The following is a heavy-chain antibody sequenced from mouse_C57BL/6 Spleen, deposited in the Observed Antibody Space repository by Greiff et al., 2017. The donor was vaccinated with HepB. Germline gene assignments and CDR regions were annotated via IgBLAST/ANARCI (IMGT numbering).Heavy chain of an antibody. CDR3: ARQGDYYGSSYDYAMDY. D-gene: IGHD1-1*01. V-gene: IGHV1-81*01. CDR2: IYPRSGNT. J-gene: IGHJ4*01. CDR1: GYTFTSYG. Sequence: LVESGAELARPGASVKLSCKASGYTFTSYGISWVKQRTGQGLEWIGEIYPRSGNTYYNEKFKGKATLTADKSSSTAYMELRSLTSEDSAVYFCARQGDYYGSSYDYAMDYWGQGTSVTVSS.